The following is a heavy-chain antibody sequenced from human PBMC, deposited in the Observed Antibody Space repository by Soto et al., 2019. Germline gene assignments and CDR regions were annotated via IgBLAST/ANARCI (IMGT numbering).Heavy chain of an antibody. J-gene: IGHJ5*02. CDR2: ISYDGSNK. CDR1: GFTFSSYG. CDR3: AKSLRVGLYNWFDT. D-gene: IGHD1-26*01. Sequence: QVQLVESGGGVVQPGRSRRLSCAASGFTFSSYGMHWVRQAPGKGLEWVAVISYDGSNKYYADYVKGRFTISRDNSKNTLYLQMNSLRAEDTAVYYCAKSLRVGLYNWFDTWGQGTLVTVSS. V-gene: IGHV3-30*18.